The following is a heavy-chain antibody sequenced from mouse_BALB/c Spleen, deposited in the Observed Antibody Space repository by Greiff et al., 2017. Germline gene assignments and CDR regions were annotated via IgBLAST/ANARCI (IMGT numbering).Heavy chain of an antibody. Sequence: EVQLQESGGGLVQPGGSRKLSCAASGFTFSSFGMHWVRQAPEKGLEWVAYISSGSSTIYYADTVKGRFTISRDNPKNTLFLQMTSLRSEDTAMYYCARKLTSDWYFDVWGAGTTVTVSS. CDR2: ISSGSSTI. CDR3: ARKLTSDWYFDV. D-gene: IGHD6-1*01. V-gene: IGHV5-17*02. CDR1: GFTFSSFG. J-gene: IGHJ1*01.